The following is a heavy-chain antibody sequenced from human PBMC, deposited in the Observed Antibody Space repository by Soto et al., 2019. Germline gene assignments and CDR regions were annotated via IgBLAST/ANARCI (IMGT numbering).Heavy chain of an antibody. CDR1: GFTFSSYW. D-gene: IGHD2-2*01. CDR2: IKQDGSEK. J-gene: IGHJ6*02. V-gene: IGHV3-7*01. CDR3: ARDRLSSWGYHYGMDV. Sequence: GGSLRLSCAASGFTFSSYWMSWVRQAPGKGLEWVANIKQDGSEKYYVDSVKGRFTISRDNAKNSLYLQMNSLRAEDTAVYYYARDRLSSWGYHYGMDVWGQGTTVTVSS.